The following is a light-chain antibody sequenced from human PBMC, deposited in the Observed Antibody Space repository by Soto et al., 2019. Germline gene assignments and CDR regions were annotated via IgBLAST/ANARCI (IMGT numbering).Light chain of an antibody. V-gene: IGKV3-20*01. Sequence: EIVLTQSPGTLSLSPGKRATLSCRASQSVSSSYLAWYQQKPGQAPRLLIYGASSRATGIPDRFSGSGSGTDFTLTISRLETEDFAVYYCQQYDSSPKTFGQGTKVDIK. CDR2: GAS. CDR1: QSVSSSY. CDR3: QQYDSSPKT. J-gene: IGKJ1*01.